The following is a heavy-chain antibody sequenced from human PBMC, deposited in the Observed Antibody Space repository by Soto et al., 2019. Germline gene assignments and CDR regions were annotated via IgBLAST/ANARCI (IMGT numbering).Heavy chain of an antibody. Sequence: GGSLRLSCAASGFTVSSNYMSWVRQAPGKGLEWVSVIYSGGSTYYADSVKGRFTISRHNSKNTLYLQMNSLRAEDTAVYYCASQLYCSGGSCYPIDAFDIWGQGTMVTVSS. V-gene: IGHV3-53*04. CDR2: IYSGGST. CDR3: ASQLYCSGGSCYPIDAFDI. D-gene: IGHD2-15*01. J-gene: IGHJ3*02. CDR1: GFTVSSNY.